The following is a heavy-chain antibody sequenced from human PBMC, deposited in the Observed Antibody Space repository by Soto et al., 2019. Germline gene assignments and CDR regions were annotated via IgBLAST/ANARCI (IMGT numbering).Heavy chain of an antibody. CDR1: GGSISSGGYY. D-gene: IGHD3-22*01. J-gene: IGHJ4*02. V-gene: IGHV4-31*03. CDR3: ARSSGGGYPPDH. Sequence: LSLTCTVSGGSISSGGYYWSWIRQHPGKGLEWIGFIYYSGNTFYNPSLKSRLIISEDTSKNQFSLNLNSVTAADTAVYFCARSSGGGYPPDHWGQG. CDR2: IYYSGNT.